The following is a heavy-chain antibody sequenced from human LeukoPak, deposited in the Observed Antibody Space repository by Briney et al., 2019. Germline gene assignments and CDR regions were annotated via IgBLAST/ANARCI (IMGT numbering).Heavy chain of an antibody. Sequence: GGSLRLSCAASGFTFSIYDMNWVRQAPGKGLEWVSYISSSSSTIYYADSVEGRFTISRDNAKNSLYLQMNSLRAEETAVYYCAREDASGLDYWGQGTLVIVSS. CDR3: AREDASGLDY. D-gene: IGHD5-12*01. CDR1: GFTFSIYD. J-gene: IGHJ4*02. V-gene: IGHV3-48*01. CDR2: ISSSSSTI.